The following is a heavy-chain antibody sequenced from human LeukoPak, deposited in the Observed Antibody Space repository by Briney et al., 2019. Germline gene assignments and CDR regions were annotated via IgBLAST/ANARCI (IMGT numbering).Heavy chain of an antibody. CDR1: GGSISSYY. V-gene: IGHV4-4*07. CDR2: IYTSGST. Sequence: PSETLSLTCTVSGGSISSYYWSWIRQPAGKGLEWIGRIYTSGSTNYNPSLKSRVTMSVDTSKNQFSLKLSSVTAADTAVYYCARFLMVRGVTYFDYWGQGTLVTVSS. J-gene: IGHJ4*02. CDR3: ARFLMVRGVTYFDY. D-gene: IGHD3-10*01.